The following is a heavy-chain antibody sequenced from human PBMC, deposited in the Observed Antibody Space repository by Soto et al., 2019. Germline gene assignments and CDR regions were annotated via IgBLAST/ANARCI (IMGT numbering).Heavy chain of an antibody. CDR3: GKILVGATGHTDADS. CDR1: GGSVYSNGHY. V-gene: IGHV4-39*01. J-gene: IGHJ4*02. CDR2: IDNNGVT. D-gene: IGHD2-15*01. Sequence: XGTLSLTGIVSGGSVYSNGHYWGWIRQPPGKGLEWIGSIDNNGVTNYNSSLKSRVTISRDTSKNQFSLRLTSVTAADTAVYYCGKILVGATGHTDADSWGPGTLVTVSS.